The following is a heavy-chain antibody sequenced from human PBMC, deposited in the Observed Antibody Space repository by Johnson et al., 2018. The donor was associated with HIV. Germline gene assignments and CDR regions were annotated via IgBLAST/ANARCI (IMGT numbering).Heavy chain of an antibody. CDR2: ISYDGNNK. Sequence: QVQLVESGGGVVQPGRSLRLSCAASGFTFSKYGMRWVRQAPGQGLEWVAVISYDGNNKYYADSVKGRFTISRANSKNALYLQMNSLRTEDTAMYYCAKTIFGVVSDALDIWGQGTMVTVSS. J-gene: IGHJ3*02. V-gene: IGHV3-30*18. CDR1: GFTFSKYG. CDR3: AKTIFGVVSDALDI. D-gene: IGHD3-3*01.